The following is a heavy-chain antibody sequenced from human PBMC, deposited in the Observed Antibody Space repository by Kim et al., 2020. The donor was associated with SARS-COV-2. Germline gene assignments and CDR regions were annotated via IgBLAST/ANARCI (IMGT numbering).Heavy chain of an antibody. D-gene: IGHD1-26*01. CDR1: GFTFDDYT. Sequence: GGSLRLSCAASGFTFDDYTMHWVRQAPGKGLEWVSLISWDGGSTYYADSVKGRFTISRDNSKNSLYLQMNSLRTEDTALYYCALSGGELPLFAPFLYWGQGTLVTVSS. CDR2: ISWDGGST. J-gene: IGHJ4*02. CDR3: ALSGGELPLFAPFLY. V-gene: IGHV3-43*01.